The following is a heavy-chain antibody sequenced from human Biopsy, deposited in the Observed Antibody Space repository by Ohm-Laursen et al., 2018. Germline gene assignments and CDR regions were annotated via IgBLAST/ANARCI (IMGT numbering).Heavy chain of an antibody. CDR3: ARDRMTDVFGGPTRTDVFDS. CDR2: INPNNGAT. CDR1: GYTFTDYY. V-gene: IGHV1-2*02. J-gene: IGHJ4*02. Sequence: GASVKVSCKASGYTFTDYYIHWVRQSPGQGLEWMGWINPNNGATNSAQKFRDRVTLTRDTSISAVYIDLRRLKSDDAAIYYCARDRMTDVFGGPTRTDVFDSWGQGTPVTVSS. D-gene: IGHD3-10*01.